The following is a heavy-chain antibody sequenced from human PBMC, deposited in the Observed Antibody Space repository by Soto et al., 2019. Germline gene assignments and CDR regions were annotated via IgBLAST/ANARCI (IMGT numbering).Heavy chain of an antibody. CDR2: IYHSGST. V-gene: IGHV4-30-2*01. CDR3: ARSQTTVTPYDY. J-gene: IGHJ4*02. CDR1: GGSISSGGYC. Sequence: SETLSLTCAVSGGSISSGGYCWSWIRQPPGKGLEWIGYIYHSGSTYYNPSLKSRVTISVDRSKNQFSLKLSSVTAADTAVYYCARSQTTVTPYDYWGQGTLVTVSS. D-gene: IGHD4-17*01.